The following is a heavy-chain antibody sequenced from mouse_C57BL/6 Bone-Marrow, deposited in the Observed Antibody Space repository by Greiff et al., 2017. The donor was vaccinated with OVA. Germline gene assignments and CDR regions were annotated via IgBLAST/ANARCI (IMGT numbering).Heavy chain of an antibody. J-gene: IGHJ4*01. CDR2: IYPGSGST. V-gene: IGHV1-55*01. CDR1: GYTFTSYW. Sequence: VQLQQSGAELVKPGASVKMSCKASGYTFTSYWITWVKQRPGQGLEWIGDIYPGSGSTNYNEKFKSKATLTVDTSSSTAYMQLSSLTSEDSAVYYCARLNYGSSYDAMDYWGQGTSVTVSS. CDR3: ARLNYGSSYDAMDY. D-gene: IGHD1-1*01.